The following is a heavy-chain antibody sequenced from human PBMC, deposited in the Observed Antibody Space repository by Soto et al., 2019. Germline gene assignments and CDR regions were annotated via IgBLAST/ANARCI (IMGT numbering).Heavy chain of an antibody. D-gene: IGHD2-15*01. V-gene: IGHV3-53*01. Sequence: GGALRPSCKASGFTRSSPHMSRGRPAPRGGGEWVAVIESGGSTHYADSVKGRFTISRDIPKNMIYLQLHTLRAEDTAVYYCAKDLGPLRLLNYYFYGLDVWGQGTTVTVSS. CDR2: IESGGST. CDR1: GFTRSSPH. J-gene: IGHJ6*02. CDR3: AKDLGPLRLLNYYFYGLDV.